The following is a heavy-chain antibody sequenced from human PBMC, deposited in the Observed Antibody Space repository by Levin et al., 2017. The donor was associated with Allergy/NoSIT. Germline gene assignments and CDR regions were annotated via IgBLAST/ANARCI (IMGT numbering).Heavy chain of an antibody. CDR1: GFTFGDYA. Sequence: GGSLRLSCTASGFTFGDYAMSWFRQAPGKGLEWVGFIRSKAYGGTTEYAASVKGRFTISRDDSKSIAYLQMNSLKTEDTAVYYCTRVKGYGFGEVDYWGQGTLVTVSS. D-gene: IGHD3-10*01. CDR3: TRVKGYGFGEVDY. CDR2: IRSKAYGGTT. J-gene: IGHJ4*02. V-gene: IGHV3-49*03.